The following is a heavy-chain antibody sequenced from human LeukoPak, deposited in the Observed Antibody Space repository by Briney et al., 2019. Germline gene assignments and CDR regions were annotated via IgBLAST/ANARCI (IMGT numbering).Heavy chain of an antibody. J-gene: IGHJ4*02. D-gene: IGHD2-8*02. CDR3: ATLSRSPHNTGFYFDH. CDR1: GHTFTSHG. CDR2: IAAYNGDI. V-gene: IGHV1-18*01. Sequence: ASVKVSCKASGHTFTSHGFSWVRQAPGQGLQWMGWIAAYNGDIEYEEKLQGRVTMTTDTSTGTAYMELRNLRLDDTAVYYCATLSRSPHNTGFYFDHWGQGTQVIVSS.